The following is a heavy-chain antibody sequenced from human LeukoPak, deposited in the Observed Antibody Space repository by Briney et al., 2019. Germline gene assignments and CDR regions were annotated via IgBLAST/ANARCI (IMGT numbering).Heavy chain of an antibody. D-gene: IGHD3-22*01. Sequence: GGSLRLSCAASGFTFSSYSMNWVRQAPGKGLEWVSSISSSSSYIYYADSVKGRFTISRDNAKNSLYLQMNSLRAEDTAVYYCARDRSAGWTYYYDSSGYSHSAFDIWGQGTMVTVSS. CDR2: ISSSSSYI. V-gene: IGHV3-21*01. CDR3: ARDRSAGWTYYYDSSGYSHSAFDI. CDR1: GFTFSSYS. J-gene: IGHJ3*02.